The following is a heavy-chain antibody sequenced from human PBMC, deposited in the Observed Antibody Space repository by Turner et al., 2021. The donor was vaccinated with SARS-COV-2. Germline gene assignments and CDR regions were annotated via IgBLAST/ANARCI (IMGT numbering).Heavy chain of an antibody. J-gene: IGHJ2*01. CDR2: ISPLFGTA. Sequence: QVQLVQSGAEVKKPGSSVKVSCKASGGTFSNYAISWVRQAPGQGLELMGGISPLFGTANYAQKFQGRVTITAGESTSTAYMELSSLRSEDTAVYYCANNYYVRSGYFCVFYFDLWGRGTLVTVSS. V-gene: IGHV1-69*01. D-gene: IGHD3-22*01. CDR3: ANNYYVRSGYFCVFYFDL. CDR1: GGTFSNYA.